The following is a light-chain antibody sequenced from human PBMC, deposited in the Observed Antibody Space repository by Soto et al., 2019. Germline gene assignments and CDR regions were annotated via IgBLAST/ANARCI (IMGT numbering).Light chain of an antibody. V-gene: IGKV3-20*01. CDR2: GAS. J-gene: IGKJ5*01. Sequence: IRLTQSASTLFLSAGERATLSCRASQSVSSYLAWYQHKPGQAPRLLIYGASNRAAGIPDRFGGSGSGTDFTLIISRLEPEDFAVYYCQQYGSSTQITFGQGTRLEIK. CDR3: QQYGSSTQIT. CDR1: QSVSSY.